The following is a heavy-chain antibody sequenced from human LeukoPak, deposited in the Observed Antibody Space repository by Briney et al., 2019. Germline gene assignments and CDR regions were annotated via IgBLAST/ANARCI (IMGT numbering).Heavy chain of an antibody. D-gene: IGHD1-1*01. CDR3: AKGTGFDY. CDR1: GFTFSSYG. CDR2: ISYDGSNK. J-gene: IGHJ4*02. Sequence: GGSLRLSCAASGFTFSSYGMHWVRQAPGKGLEWVAVISYDGSNKYYADSVKGRFTISRDNSKNTLYLQMNSLRAEDTAVYYCAKGTGFDYWGRGTRVTVSS. V-gene: IGHV3-30*18.